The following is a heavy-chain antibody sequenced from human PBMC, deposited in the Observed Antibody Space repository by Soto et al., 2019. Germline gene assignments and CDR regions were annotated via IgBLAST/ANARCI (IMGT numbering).Heavy chain of an antibody. CDR3: ARDRGFSSWTYRMDV. J-gene: IGHJ6*02. V-gene: IGHV3-33*01. CDR1: GFLFNTYG. CDR2: IRYDGGDK. D-gene: IGHD3-16*01. Sequence: PGGPLRLSCAASGFLFNTYGMHLALHALRKALEWVAVIRYDGGDKPYADSMKGRFTISRENSKNTLYLQINSLRAEDTAVYYWARDRGFSSWTYRMDVWGLGTTVTVSS.